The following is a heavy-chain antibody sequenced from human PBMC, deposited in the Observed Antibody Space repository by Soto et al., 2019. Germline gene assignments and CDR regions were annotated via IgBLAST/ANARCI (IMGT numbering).Heavy chain of an antibody. V-gene: IGHV3-23*01. D-gene: IGHD3-10*01. CDR2: IVGSGDNT. CDR1: GFTFSSYT. CDR3: AKYYYGSGSIRAFDI. Sequence: SLRLSCAASGFTFSSYTMTWVRQAPGERLEWVSSIVGSGDNTYYADSVKGRFTISRDNSKTTLYLQMNSLRAEDTAVYYCAKYYYGSGSIRAFDIWGQGTMVTVSS. J-gene: IGHJ3*02.